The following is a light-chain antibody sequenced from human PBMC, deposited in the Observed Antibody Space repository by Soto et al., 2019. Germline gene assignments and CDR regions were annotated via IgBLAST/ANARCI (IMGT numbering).Light chain of an antibody. J-gene: IGLJ3*02. CDR3: SSYTNTAALAV. CDR2: EVS. V-gene: IGLV2-14*01. Sequence: QSALTQPPSASGSPGQSVTISCAGTNSDIGRYNYVSWYQQHPGEAPKLLIYEVSNRPSGISHRFSGSKSGNTASLTISGLQAEDEGDYYCSSYTNTAALAVFGEGTKLTVL. CDR1: NSDIGRYNY.